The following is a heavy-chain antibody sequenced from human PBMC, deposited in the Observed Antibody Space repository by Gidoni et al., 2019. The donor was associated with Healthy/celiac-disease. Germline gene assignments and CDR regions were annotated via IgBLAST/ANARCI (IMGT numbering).Heavy chain of an antibody. D-gene: IGHD6-19*01. Sequence: EVQLLEPGGGLVQPGGSLRLSCAASGFTFSSYAMSWVRQAPGKGLEWVSAISGSGVSTYYADSVEGRFTISRDNSKTTLYLQMNSLRAEDTAVYYCARGYSSGWFDYWGQGTLVTVSS. V-gene: IGHV3-23*01. CDR1: GFTFSSYA. CDR3: ARGYSSGWFDY. J-gene: IGHJ4*02. CDR2: ISGSGVST.